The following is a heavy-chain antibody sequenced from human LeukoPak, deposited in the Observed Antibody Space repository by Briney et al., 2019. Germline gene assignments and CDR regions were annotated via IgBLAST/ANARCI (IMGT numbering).Heavy chain of an antibody. CDR3: ARRRYNWNAIDY. CDR1: GFTFSDFY. D-gene: IGHD1-20*01. Sequence: GGSLRLSCAASGFTFSDFYMSWIRQAPGKGLEWVSYISSSRSTIYYADSVKGRFTISRDNAKNSLYLQMNSLRAEDTAVYYCARRRYNWNAIDYWGQGTLVTVSS. CDR2: ISSSRSTI. V-gene: IGHV3-11*01. J-gene: IGHJ4*02.